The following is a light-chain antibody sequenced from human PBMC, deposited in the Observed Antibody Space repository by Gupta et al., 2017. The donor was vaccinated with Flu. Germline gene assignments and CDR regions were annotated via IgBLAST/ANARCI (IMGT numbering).Light chain of an antibody. CDR3: QQYNSYPWT. CDR2: KAS. V-gene: IGKV1-5*03. J-gene: IGKJ1*01. Sequence: GDRVTITCRASQSIDTWLAWSQQKPGKAPQLLIYKASLLESGVPSRFSGSGSGTDFTLTINSLQPDDFATYYCQQYNSYPWTFGQGTKEEIK. CDR1: QSIDTW.